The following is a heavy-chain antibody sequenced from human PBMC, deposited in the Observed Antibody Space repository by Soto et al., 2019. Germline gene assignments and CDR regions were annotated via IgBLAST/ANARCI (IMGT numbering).Heavy chain of an antibody. J-gene: IGHJ5*02. CDR3: ARKHSLDYIRWGLDP. CDR2: INPKSDDT. CDR1: GYPFGDNQ. V-gene: IGHV1-2*02. Sequence: ASVKVSCKASGYPFGDNQIYWLRRAPGQGLEWMGRINPKSDDTNYAQKFQGRVTMTRDTSIDTAYLELTGLTSDDTATYYCARKHSLDYIRWGLDPWGQGTLVTVSS. D-gene: IGHD4-4*01.